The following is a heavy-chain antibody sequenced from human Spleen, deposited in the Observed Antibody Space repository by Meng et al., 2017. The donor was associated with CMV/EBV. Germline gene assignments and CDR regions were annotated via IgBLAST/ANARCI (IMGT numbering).Heavy chain of an antibody. D-gene: IGHD1-1*01. CDR3: ARENNWNDVADY. CDR2: INTSSADT. Sequence: SCMTSGYHFTDYPISWVRQPPGQGLEWMGWINTSSADTNYAQMLQGRVTMTTDPSTSTAYLHLRRLRSDDTAVYYCARENNWNDVADYWGQGTLVTVSS. V-gene: IGHV1-18*01. J-gene: IGHJ4*02. CDR1: GYHFTDYP.